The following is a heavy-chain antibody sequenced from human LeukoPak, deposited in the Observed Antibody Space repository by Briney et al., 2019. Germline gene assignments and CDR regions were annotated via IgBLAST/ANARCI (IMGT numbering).Heavy chain of an antibody. CDR1: GGTCSSYA. Sequence: ASVKVSCKASGGTCSSYAISWGRQAPGQGLEWMGGIIPIFGTANYAQKFQGRVTITADESTSTAYMELSSLRSEDTAVYYCARVSACSGGSCYENFDYWGQGTLVTVSS. J-gene: IGHJ4*02. D-gene: IGHD2-15*01. CDR3: ARVSACSGGSCYENFDY. V-gene: IGHV1-69*13. CDR2: IIPIFGTA.